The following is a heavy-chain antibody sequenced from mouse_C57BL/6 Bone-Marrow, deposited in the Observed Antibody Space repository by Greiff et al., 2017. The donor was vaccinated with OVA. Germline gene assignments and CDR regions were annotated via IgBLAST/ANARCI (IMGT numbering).Heavy chain of an antibody. V-gene: IGHV14-4*01. J-gene: IGHJ2*01. CDR1: GFNIKDDY. CDR2: IDPENGDT. CDR3: TRWLLRD. D-gene: IGHD2-3*01. Sequence: EVQRVESGAELVRPGASVKLSCTASGFNIKDDYMHWVKQRPEQGLEWIGWIDPENGDTEYASKFQGKATITADTASNTAYLQLSSLTAEDTAVYYCTRWLLRDWGQGTTLTVSS.